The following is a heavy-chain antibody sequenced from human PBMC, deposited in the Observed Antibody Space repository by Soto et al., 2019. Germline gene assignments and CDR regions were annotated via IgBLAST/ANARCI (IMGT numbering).Heavy chain of an antibody. CDR2: FDPEDGET. CDR1: GYTLTELS. Sequence: GASVKVSCKVSGYTLTELSMHWVRQAPGKGLEWMGGFDPEDGETIYAQKFQGRVTMTEDTSTDTAYMELSSLRSEDTAVYYCATGRLRFLEWPDGYYGMDVWGQGTTVTSP. CDR3: ATGRLRFLEWPDGYYGMDV. J-gene: IGHJ6*02. D-gene: IGHD3-3*01. V-gene: IGHV1-24*01.